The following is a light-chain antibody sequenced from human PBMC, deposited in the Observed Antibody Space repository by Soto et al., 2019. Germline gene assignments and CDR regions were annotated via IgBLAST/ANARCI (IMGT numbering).Light chain of an antibody. CDR2: DVF. CDR3: QQHENLPPT. J-gene: IGKJ4*01. V-gene: IGKV1-33*01. Sequence: DIQMTPSPSSLSASVGDRVTITCQASQDISNYLNWYQQKPGKAPKLLIYDVFNLETGVPSRFSGSGSGTDFTFTISSLQPEDIATYYCQQHENLPPTFGGGTKVEIK. CDR1: QDISNY.